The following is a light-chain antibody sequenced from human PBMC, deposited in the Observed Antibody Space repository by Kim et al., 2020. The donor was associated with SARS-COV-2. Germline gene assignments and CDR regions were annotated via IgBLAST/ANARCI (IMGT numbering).Light chain of an antibody. V-gene: IGKV2-28*01. CDR2: LGS. J-gene: IGKJ4*01. CDR3: MQALQAPT. CDR1: QSLLQSNGYNY. Sequence: DIVMTQSPLSLPVTPGEPASISCRSSQSLLQSNGYNYLDWYLQKPGQSPQLLIYLGSNRASGVPDRFSGSGSGTDFTLKISRVKAEDVGVYYCMQALQAPTFGGGSKVDSK.